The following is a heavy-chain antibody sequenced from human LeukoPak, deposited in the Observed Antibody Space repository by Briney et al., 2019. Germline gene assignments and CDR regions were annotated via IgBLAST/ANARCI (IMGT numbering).Heavy chain of an antibody. V-gene: IGHV3-30-3*01. CDR1: GFTFSSYA. J-gene: IGHJ1*01. D-gene: IGHD3-3*01. CDR2: ISYDGSNK. CDR3: AREISNVGVGPIGNLNAEYFQH. Sequence: GGSLRLSCAASGFTFSSYAMHWVRQAPGKGLEWVAVISYDGSNKYYADSVKGRFTISRDNSKNTLYLQMNSLRAEDTAVYYCAREISNVGVGPIGNLNAEYFQHWGQGTLVTVSS.